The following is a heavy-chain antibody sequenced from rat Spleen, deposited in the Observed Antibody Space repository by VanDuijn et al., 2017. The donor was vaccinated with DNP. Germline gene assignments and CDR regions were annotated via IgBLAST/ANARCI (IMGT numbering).Heavy chain of an antibody. J-gene: IGHJ3*01. CDR3: ATFITTTYNWFAS. CDR2: IIYDGSRT. V-gene: IGHV5S10*01. CDR1: GFPFSDYN. D-gene: IGHD1-10*01. Sequence: EVQLVESGGGLVQPGRSLKLSCAASGFPFSDYNMAWVRQAPKKGLEWVATIIYDGSRTYYRDSVKGRFTLSRDNEKSTLYLQMDSLRSEDTATYYCATFITTTYNWFASWGQGILVTVS.